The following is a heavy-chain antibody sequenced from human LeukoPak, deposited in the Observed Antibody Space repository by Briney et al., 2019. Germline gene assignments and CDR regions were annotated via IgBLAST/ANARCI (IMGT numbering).Heavy chain of an antibody. Sequence: SETLSLTCTVSGGSISSSSYYWGWIRQPPGKGLEWIGSIYYSGSTYYNPSLKSRVTISVDTSKNQFSLKLSSVTAADTAVYYCERQVHPVAATRRDWFDPWGQGTLVTVSS. D-gene: IGHD2-15*01. CDR2: IYYSGST. J-gene: IGHJ5*02. CDR3: ERQVHPVAATRRDWFDP. V-gene: IGHV4-39*01. CDR1: GGSISSSSYY.